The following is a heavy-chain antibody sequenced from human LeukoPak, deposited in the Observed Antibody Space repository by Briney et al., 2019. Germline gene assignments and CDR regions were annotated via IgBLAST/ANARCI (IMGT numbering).Heavy chain of an antibody. CDR1: GDSVISGDYR. D-gene: IGHD6-19*01. V-gene: IGHV4-30-4*01. Sequence: SETLSFTCTVSGDSVISGDYRWTWIRQPPGKGLEWIGYTYFTGSTYFNPSLKRRVAISIDTSKNQFSLKLSSVTAADTAVYYCASRQWLALDYWGQGTLVTVSS. CDR2: TYFTGST. J-gene: IGHJ4*02. CDR3: ASRQWLALDY.